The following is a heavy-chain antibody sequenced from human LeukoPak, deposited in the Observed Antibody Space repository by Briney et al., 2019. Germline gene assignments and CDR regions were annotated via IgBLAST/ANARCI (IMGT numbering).Heavy chain of an antibody. CDR3: VRDGYYGSGSPGWFGP. Sequence: SETLSLTCTVSGYSINSAFYWGWIRVPPGKGLEWIGSVFHRGTTYYNSSLKSRVNISIDTSKDQFSLKLNSLTAEDTAMYYCVRDGYYGSGSPGWFGPWGPGTLVIVSA. CDR2: VFHRGTT. V-gene: IGHV4-38-2*02. J-gene: IGHJ5*02. D-gene: IGHD3-10*01. CDR1: GYSINSAFY.